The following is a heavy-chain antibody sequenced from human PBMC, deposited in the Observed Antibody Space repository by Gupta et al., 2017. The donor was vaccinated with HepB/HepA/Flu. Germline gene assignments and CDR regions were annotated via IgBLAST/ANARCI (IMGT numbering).Heavy chain of an antibody. CDR1: GLAFSDFA. CDR3: TRQKGAHGSNDF. CDR2: VRSKANNYAT. J-gene: IGHJ4*02. D-gene: IGHD3-10*01. V-gene: IGHV3-73*02. Sequence: VQLEESGGGLVQPGGSLKLSCAPSGLAFSDFAFHWVRQTSGKGLEWVGRVRSKANNYATAYGASVKGRFIIARDDSENATYLEMPSLKTEDTALYYCTRQKGAHGSNDFWGPGTPVTVSS.